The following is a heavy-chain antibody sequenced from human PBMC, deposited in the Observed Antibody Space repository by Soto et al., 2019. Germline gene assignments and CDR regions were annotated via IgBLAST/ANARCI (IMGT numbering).Heavy chain of an antibody. CDR2: IWYDGSNK. Sequence: QVQLVESGGSVVQPGRSLRLSCAASGFTFSSYGMHWVRQAPGKGLEWVAVIWYDGSNKYYADSVKGRFTISRDNSKNTLYLQMNSLRAEDTAVYYCARDPSGYYYYGMDVWGQGTTVTVSS. CDR3: ARDPSGYYYYGMDV. J-gene: IGHJ6*02. V-gene: IGHV3-33*01. CDR1: GFTFSSYG. D-gene: IGHD3-10*01.